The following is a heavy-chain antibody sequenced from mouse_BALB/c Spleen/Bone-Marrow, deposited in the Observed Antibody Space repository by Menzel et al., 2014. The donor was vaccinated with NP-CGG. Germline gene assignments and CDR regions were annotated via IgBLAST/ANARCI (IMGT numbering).Heavy chain of an antibody. CDR1: GFTFTDYY. CDR2: IRNQAHGYTT. Sequence: EVQRVESGGGLVQPGGSLRLSCAPSGFTFTDYYMSWVRQPPGKALEWLGFIRNQAHGYTTEYSASVKGRFTISRDNSQSIRYLQMNTLRAEDSATYYCARDINDNYNWYFDVWGAGTTVTVSS. CDR3: ARDINDNYNWYFDV. J-gene: IGHJ1*01. D-gene: IGHD2-1*01. V-gene: IGHV7-3*02.